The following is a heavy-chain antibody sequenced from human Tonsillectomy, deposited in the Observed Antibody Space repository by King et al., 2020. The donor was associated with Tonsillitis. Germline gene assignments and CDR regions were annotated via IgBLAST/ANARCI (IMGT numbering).Heavy chain of an antibody. CDR2: IRSSSSYI. CDR3: ARDSGYYGMDV. CDR1: GFTFSSYS. V-gene: IGHV3-21*01. J-gene: IGHJ6*02. Sequence: VQLVESGGGLVKPGGSLRLSCAASGFTFSSYSMNWVRQAPGKGLEWVASIRSSSSYIYYADSVKGRFTISRDNAKNSMYLQMNSLRAEDTAVYYCARDSGYYGMDVWGQGTTVTVSS.